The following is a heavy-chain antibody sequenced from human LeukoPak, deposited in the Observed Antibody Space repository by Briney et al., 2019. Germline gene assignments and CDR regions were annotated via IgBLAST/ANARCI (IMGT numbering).Heavy chain of an antibody. Sequence: ASVKVSCKASGFIFTGQYIHWVRQAPGQGLEWMRWINPNSGDTNYAQKYQGRVTMTRDTSISTAYMELSRLTFDDTAVYYCARGVGLTTLTPNDYWGQGTLVTVSS. D-gene: IGHD4-11*01. CDR3: ARGVGLTTLTPNDY. J-gene: IGHJ4*02. V-gene: IGHV1-2*02. CDR2: INPNSGDT. CDR1: GFIFTGQY.